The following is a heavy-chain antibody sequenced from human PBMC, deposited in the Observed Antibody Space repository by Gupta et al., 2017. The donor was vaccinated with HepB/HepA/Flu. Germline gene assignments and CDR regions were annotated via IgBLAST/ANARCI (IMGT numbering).Heavy chain of an antibody. CDR3: AKDYGGGWHIDH. D-gene: IGHD6-19*01. J-gene: IGHJ5*02. CDR1: GCRFRNYG. V-gene: IGHV3-23*01. Sequence: EVQLLESGGGLVQPGGSLRLSCAASGCRFRNYGMNWVRQAPGKGLEWVSATSSDAGSSYYADSVKGRFTISRDNSKNTLYLQMNSLRADDTAVYFCAKDYGGGWHIDHWGQGTLVTVSS. CDR2: TSSDAGSS.